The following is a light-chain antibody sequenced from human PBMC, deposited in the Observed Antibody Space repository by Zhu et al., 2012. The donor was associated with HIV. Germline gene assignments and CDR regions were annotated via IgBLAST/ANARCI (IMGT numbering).Light chain of an antibody. J-gene: IGKJ1*01. CDR3: QHYYNWLGT. Sequence: EIVMTRSPDTLSVFPGERATLSCRASQSFGSTLAWYQHKPGQPPRLLIYGASTRAAGIPARFSGSGSGTEFTLTISGVQSEDFAVYYCQHYYNWLGTFGQGTKVEIK. V-gene: IGKV3-15*01. CDR2: GAS. CDR1: QSFGST.